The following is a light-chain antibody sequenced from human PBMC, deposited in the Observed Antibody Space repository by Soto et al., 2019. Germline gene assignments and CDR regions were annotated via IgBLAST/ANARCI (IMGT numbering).Light chain of an antibody. CDR1: QSVSSN. J-gene: IGKJ4*01. CDR2: GAS. V-gene: IGKV3-15*01. CDR3: QQSYSTPLT. Sequence: EIVMTQSPATLSVSPGERATLSCRASQSVSSNVAWYQQIPGQTPRLLIYGASTRATGIPVRFSGSGSGTEFTLTISSLQPEDFATYYCQQSYSTPLTFGGGTKVEIK.